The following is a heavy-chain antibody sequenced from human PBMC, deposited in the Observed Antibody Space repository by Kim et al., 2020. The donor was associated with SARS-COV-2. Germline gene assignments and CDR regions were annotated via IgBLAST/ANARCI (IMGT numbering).Heavy chain of an antibody. D-gene: IGHD3-10*01. J-gene: IGHJ4*02. CDR3: ATPPFNYYGSGSSGLDY. Sequence: GGSLRLSCAASGFTFSSYAMSWVRQAPGKGLEWVSAISGSGGSTYYADSVKGRFTISRDNSKNTLYLQMNSLRAEDTAVYYCATPPFNYYGSGSSGLDYWGQGTLVTVSS. CDR1: GFTFSSYA. V-gene: IGHV3-23*01. CDR2: ISGSGGST.